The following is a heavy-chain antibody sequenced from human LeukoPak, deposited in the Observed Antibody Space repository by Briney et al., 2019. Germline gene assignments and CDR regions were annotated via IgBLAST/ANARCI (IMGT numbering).Heavy chain of an antibody. CDR3: ARDRYYDSSGYPSG. D-gene: IGHD3-22*01. V-gene: IGHV3-30-3*01. CDR2: ISYDGSNK. Sequence: PGGSLRLSCAASGFTFSSYAMHWVRQAPGRGLEWVAVISYDGSNKYYADSVKGRFTTSRDNSKNTLYLQMNSLRAEDTAVYYCARDRYYDSSGYPSGWGQGTLVTVSS. J-gene: IGHJ4*02. CDR1: GFTFSSYA.